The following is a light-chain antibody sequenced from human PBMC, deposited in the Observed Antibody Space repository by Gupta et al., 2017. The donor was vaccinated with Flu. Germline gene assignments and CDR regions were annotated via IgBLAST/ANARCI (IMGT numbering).Light chain of an antibody. J-gene: IGKJ1*01. CDR2: AAS. V-gene: IGKV1-6*01. CDR1: RDIRND. CDR3: LQNSLFPQT. Sequence: AVQMTQSPSSLSASVGDRVTITCRASRDIRNDVGWYQQRPGKVPQLLIFAASRLQTGVPSRFSGSGAGSEFTLSIDSLQPEDFATYYCLQNSLFPQTFGQGTRIEVK.